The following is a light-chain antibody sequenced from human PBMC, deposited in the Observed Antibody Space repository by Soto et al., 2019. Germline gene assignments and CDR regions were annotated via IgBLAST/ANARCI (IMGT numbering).Light chain of an antibody. CDR3: HQSYSTPYS. V-gene: IGKV1-39*01. Sequence: DIQMTQAPSSLSASVGDRVTITCRASQNISNYLNWYQQTPGKAPKLLLFAAYSLQSGVPSRFSCSRSGTDFTLTIRSLQPEDFATYSCHQSYSTPYSFGQGPKLEIK. CDR1: QNISNY. CDR2: AAY. J-gene: IGKJ2*03.